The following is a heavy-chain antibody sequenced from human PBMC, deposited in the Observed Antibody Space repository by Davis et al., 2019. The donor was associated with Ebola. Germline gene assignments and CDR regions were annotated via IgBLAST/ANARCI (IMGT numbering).Heavy chain of an antibody. V-gene: IGHV1-18*01. D-gene: IGHD2-2*03. CDR3: ARVSQQLDNNWFDP. Sequence: ASVKVSCKTSGYTFTNYGITWVRQAPGQGLEWMGWISPYNGKANYAQKFQGRVTMTTDTSTTTAYMELRSLRFDDTGVYYCARVSQQLDNNWFDPWGQGTQVTVSS. J-gene: IGHJ5*02. CDR2: ISPYNGKA. CDR1: GYTFTNYG.